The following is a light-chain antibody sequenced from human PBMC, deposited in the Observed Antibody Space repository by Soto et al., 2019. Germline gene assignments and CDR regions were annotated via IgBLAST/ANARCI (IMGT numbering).Light chain of an antibody. Sequence: QSALTQPASVSGSPGQSITISCTGTSSDVGSYNLVSWYQQHPGKAPKLMIYEGSKRPSGVSNRFSGSKSGNTASLTISGLQAEDEADYYRCSYAGSSVYVFGTGTKVTVL. CDR1: SSDVGSYNL. CDR3: CSYAGSSVYV. V-gene: IGLV2-23*01. CDR2: EGS. J-gene: IGLJ1*01.